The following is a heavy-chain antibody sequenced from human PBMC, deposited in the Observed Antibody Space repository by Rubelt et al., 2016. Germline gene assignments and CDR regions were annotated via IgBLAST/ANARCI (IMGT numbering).Heavy chain of an antibody. CDR3: ARGGIYSPDY. CDR1: GYTFTGYY. Sequence: QVQLVQSGAEVKKPGASVKVSCKASGYTFTGYYIHWVRQAPGQGLEWMGWISGFNGDTNYAQKFQGRVTMTTDTSASTAYMELMSLGSDDTAVYYCARGGIYSPDYWGQGTLVTVSS. J-gene: IGHJ4*02. D-gene: IGHD3-16*01. V-gene: IGHV1-18*04. CDR2: ISGFNGDT.